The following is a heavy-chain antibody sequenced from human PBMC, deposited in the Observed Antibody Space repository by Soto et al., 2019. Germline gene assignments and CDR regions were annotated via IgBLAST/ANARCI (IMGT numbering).Heavy chain of an antibody. CDR2: ISYDGSNK. V-gene: IGHV3-30*18. Sequence: GGSLRLSCAASGFTFSSYGMHWVRQAPGKGLEWVAVISYDGSNKYYADSVKGRFTISRDNSKNTLYLQMNSLRAEDTAVYYCANGAGYCISTSCYSWFDPWGQGT. CDR1: GFTFSSYG. D-gene: IGHD2-2*01. J-gene: IGHJ5*02. CDR3: ANGAGYCISTSCYSWFDP.